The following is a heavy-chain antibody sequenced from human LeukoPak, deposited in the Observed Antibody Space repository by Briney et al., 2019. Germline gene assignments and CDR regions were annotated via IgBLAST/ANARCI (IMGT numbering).Heavy chain of an antibody. Sequence: GTSLRLSCAASEFTFSSYGMHWVRQAPGKGLEWVAVIWYDGSNKYYADSVKGRFTISRDNSKNTLYLQMNSLRAEDTAVYYCARVLSQYYYYYGMDVWGQGTTVTVSS. V-gene: IGHV3-33*01. J-gene: IGHJ6*02. CDR1: EFTFSSYG. CDR2: IWYDGSNK. CDR3: ARVLSQYYYYYGMDV.